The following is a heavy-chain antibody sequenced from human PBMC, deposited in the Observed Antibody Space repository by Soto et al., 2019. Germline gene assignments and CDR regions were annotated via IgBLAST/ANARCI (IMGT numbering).Heavy chain of an antibody. CDR1: GFTFSTYS. Sequence: PGGSLRLSCAASGFTFSTYSMNWVRQAPGKGLEWVSYISSGGGTIQYADSVKGRFTISRDNAKNSLYLQMNSLRDDDTAMYYCVRDDHGGYLYNWFDPWGQGTLVTVSS. J-gene: IGHJ5*02. CDR2: ISSGGGTI. D-gene: IGHD3-22*01. CDR3: VRDDHGGYLYNWFDP. V-gene: IGHV3-48*02.